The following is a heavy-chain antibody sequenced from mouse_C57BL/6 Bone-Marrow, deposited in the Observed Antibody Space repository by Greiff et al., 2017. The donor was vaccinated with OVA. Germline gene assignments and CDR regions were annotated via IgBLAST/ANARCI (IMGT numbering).Heavy chain of an antibody. V-gene: IGHV1-4*01. CDR1: GYTFTSYT. CDR3: AREDYDMAWFAY. Sequence: VQLQQSGAELARPGASVKMSCKASGYTFTSYTMHWVKQRPGQGLEWIGYINPSSGYTKYNQKFKDKATVTADKSSSTAYMQLSILTSEDSAVYYCAREDYDMAWFAYWGQGTLVTVSA. D-gene: IGHD2-4*01. CDR2: INPSSGYT. J-gene: IGHJ3*01.